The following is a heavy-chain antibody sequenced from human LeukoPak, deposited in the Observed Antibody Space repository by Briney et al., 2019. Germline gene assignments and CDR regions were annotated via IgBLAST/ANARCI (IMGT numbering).Heavy chain of an antibody. V-gene: IGHV4-61*02. D-gene: IGHD2-15*01. CDR2: IYTSGSA. Sequence: SETLSLTCTVSGGSISSGSYYWSWIRQPAGKGREWIGRIYTSGSANYNPSLKSRVTISVDTSKNQFSLKLSSVTAADTAVYYCARVGYCSGGSCYFGPDDAFDIWGQGTMVTVSS. CDR3: ARVGYCSGGSCYFGPDDAFDI. CDR1: GGSISSGSYY. J-gene: IGHJ3*02.